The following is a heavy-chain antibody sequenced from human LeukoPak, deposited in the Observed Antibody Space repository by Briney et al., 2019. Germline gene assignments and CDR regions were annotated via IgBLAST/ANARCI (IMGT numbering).Heavy chain of an antibody. CDR3: ASYCGTTSCYASGDY. CDR1: GFTLSDYY. Sequence: GGSLRLSCAASGFTLSDYYMSWIRQAPGKGLEWVSYISSTSTYTDYADSVKGRFTISRDNAKNLLYLQMNSLRAEDTAVYYCASYCGTTSCYASGDYWGQGTLVTVSS. J-gene: IGHJ4*02. D-gene: IGHD2-2*01. CDR2: ISSTSTYT. V-gene: IGHV3-11*03.